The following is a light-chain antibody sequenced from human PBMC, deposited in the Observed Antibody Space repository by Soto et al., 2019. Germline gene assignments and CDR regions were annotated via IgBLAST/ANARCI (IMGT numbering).Light chain of an antibody. CDR3: HQYGSPPPWT. Sequence: EIVLTQSPGTLSLSPGERATLSCSASQRVSSSNLAWYQQKPGLAPRLLIYGATSRATGMPDRFSGSGSGTDFTLTISRLEPEDFAVYSCHQYGSPPPWTFGQGTRVEIK. J-gene: IGKJ1*01. V-gene: IGKV3-20*01. CDR1: QRVSSSN. CDR2: GAT.